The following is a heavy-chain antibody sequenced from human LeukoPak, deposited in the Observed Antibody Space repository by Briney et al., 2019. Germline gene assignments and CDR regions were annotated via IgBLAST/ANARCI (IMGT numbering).Heavy chain of an antibody. Sequence: GGSLRLSCAASGFTFSNYDMHWVRQAPGKGLEWVTLIQYDGSNKYYTDTVKGRFTVSRDSSKNTLYLQMNSLRPEDTAVYYCATAPRWLQFGYFDYWGQGTLVTVSS. CDR3: ATAPRWLQFGYFDY. D-gene: IGHD5-24*01. CDR2: IQYDGSNK. V-gene: IGHV3-30*02. J-gene: IGHJ4*02. CDR1: GFTFSNYD.